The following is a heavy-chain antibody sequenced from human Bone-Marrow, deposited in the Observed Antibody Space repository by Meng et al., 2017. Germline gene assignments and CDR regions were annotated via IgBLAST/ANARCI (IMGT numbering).Heavy chain of an antibody. V-gene: IGHV4-4*02. D-gene: IGHD3-3*01. Sequence: QLHLQGSGPGLGTPSGALSLTCAVSGASISSSHWWGWVRQPPGKGLEWIGEIYHDGSTNYTPSLKSRVTISVDKSKNQFSLKLSSVTAADTAVYYCARAAYDIWSGYAPWGQGSLVTVSS. CDR2: IYHDGST. J-gene: IGHJ5*02. CDR3: ARAAYDIWSGYAP. CDR1: GASISSSHW.